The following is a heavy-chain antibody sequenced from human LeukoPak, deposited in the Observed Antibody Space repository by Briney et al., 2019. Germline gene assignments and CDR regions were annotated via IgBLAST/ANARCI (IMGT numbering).Heavy chain of an antibody. V-gene: IGHV3-30*02. Sequence: DGSNKYYADSVKGRFTISRDNSKNTLYLQMNSLRAEDTAVYYCAKGRVMGGYSYGYHFDYWGQGTLVTVSS. D-gene: IGHD5-18*01. CDR2: DGSNK. CDR3: AKGRVMGGYSYGYHFDY. J-gene: IGHJ4*02.